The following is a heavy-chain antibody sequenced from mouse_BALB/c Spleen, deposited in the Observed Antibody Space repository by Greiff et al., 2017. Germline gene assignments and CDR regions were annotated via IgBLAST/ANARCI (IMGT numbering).Heavy chain of an antibody. V-gene: IGHV2-9*02. CDR2: IWAGGST. J-gene: IGHJ4*01. Sequence: QVQLKESGPGLVAPSQSLSITCTVSGFSLTSYGVHWVRQPPGKGLEWLGVIWAGGSTNYNSALMSRLSISKDNSKSQVFLKMNSLQTDDTAMYYGARDRTGVYYYAMDYWGQGTSVTVSS. CDR1: GFSLTSYG. CDR3: ARDRTGVYYYAMDY.